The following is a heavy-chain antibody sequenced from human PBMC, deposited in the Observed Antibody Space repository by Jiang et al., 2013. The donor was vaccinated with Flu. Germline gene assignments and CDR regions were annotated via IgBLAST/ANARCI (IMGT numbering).Heavy chain of an antibody. V-gene: IGHV4-59*01. D-gene: IGHD2-21*01. Sequence: GLLKPSETLSLTCTVSGDSISNYYWHWIRQPPGKGLEWIGYIHHSGSTSYNPSLKSRLTISVDTSKNQLSLRLSSVTAADTAVYYCAREYSAFDFWGQGTMVTVSS. CDR2: IHHSGST. CDR3: AREYSAFDF. CDR1: GDSISNYY. J-gene: IGHJ3*01.